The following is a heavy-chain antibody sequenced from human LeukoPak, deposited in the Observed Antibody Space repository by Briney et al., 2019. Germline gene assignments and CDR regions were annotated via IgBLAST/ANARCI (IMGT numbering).Heavy chain of an antibody. CDR3: ARGYGMVTPSDY. Sequence: SETLSLTCTVSGGSISSYYWSWIRQPPGKGLEWIGYIYYSGSTNYNPSLKSRVTISVDTSKNQFSLKLSSVTAADTAVYYCARGYGMVTPSDYWGQGTLVTVSS. V-gene: IGHV4-59*01. CDR2: IYYSGST. D-gene: IGHD2-21*02. J-gene: IGHJ4*02. CDR1: GGSISSYY.